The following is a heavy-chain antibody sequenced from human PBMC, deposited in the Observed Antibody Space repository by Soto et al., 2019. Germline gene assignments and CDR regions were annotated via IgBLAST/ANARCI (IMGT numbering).Heavy chain of an antibody. CDR3: ARALIAPSRGAGCVWGSYGYSYYYYGMDV. J-gene: IGHJ6*02. D-gene: IGHD3-16*01. CDR1: GGTFSSYA. Sequence: QVQLVQSGAEVTKPGSSVKVSCKASGGTFSSYAISWVRQAPGQGLEWMGGIIPIFGTANYAQKFQGRVTISAEESTSTAYMVLSGVRSEDSGVYNCARALIAPSRGAGCVWGSYGYSYYYYGMDVWGQGTTVTFSS. V-gene: IGHV1-69*01. CDR2: IIPIFGTA.